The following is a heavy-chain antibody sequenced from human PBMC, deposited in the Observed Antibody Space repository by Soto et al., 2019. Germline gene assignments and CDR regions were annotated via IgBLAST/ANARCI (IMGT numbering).Heavy chain of an antibody. CDR2: ISYDGSNK. V-gene: IGHV3-30-3*01. Sequence: PGGSLRLSCAASGFTFSSYAMHWVRQAPGKGLEWVAVISYDGSNKYYADSVKGRFTISRDNSKNTLYLQMNSLRAEDTAVYYCARDTPNIVVPAAISGWFDPWGQGALVTVSS. CDR3: ARDTPNIVVPAAISGWFDP. CDR1: GFTFSSYA. D-gene: IGHD2-2*01. J-gene: IGHJ5*02.